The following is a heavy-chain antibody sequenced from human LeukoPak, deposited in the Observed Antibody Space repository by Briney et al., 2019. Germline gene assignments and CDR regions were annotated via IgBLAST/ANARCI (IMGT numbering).Heavy chain of an antibody. CDR2: IIPIFGTA. CDR3: ARDQSYGPQNWFDP. Sequence: GASVKVSCKASGGTFSSYAISWVRQAPGQGLEWMGGIIPIFGTANYAQKFQGRVTITADESTSTAYMELSSLRSEDTAVYYCARDQSYGPQNWFDPWGQGTLVTVSS. D-gene: IGHD5-18*01. V-gene: IGHV1-69*13. J-gene: IGHJ5*02. CDR1: GGTFSSYA.